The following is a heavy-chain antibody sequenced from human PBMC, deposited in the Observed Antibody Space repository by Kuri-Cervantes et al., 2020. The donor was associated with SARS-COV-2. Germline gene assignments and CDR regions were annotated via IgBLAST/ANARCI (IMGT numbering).Heavy chain of an antibody. J-gene: IGHJ6*03. CDR3: ARQHLGYYMDV. CDR1: GGSISSGNFY. D-gene: IGHD6-13*01. CDR2: ISQSGNT. V-gene: IGHV4-30-2*01. Sequence: SETLSLTCAVSGGSISSGNFYWSWIRQPPGKGLEWIGYISQSGNTYYNPSLKSRVTISVDRSKNQFSLKVSSVTAADTAVYSCARQHLGYYMDVWGKGTTVTVSS.